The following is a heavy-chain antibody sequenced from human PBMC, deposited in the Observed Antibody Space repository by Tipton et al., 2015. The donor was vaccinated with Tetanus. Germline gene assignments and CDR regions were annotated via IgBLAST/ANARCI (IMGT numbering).Heavy chain of an antibody. Sequence: GSLRLSCAASGFTFSTYAMAWVRQAPGKGLECVSSISGSGRTTSYADSVKGRFTISRDNSKNTLYLQMSSLRVEDTAVYYCARNYLSFGSLYAYFDYWGQGSLVTVSS. CDR3: ARNYLSFGSLYAYFDY. D-gene: IGHD2-8*01. CDR1: GFTFSTYA. V-gene: IGHV3-23*01. J-gene: IGHJ4*02. CDR2: ISGSGRTT.